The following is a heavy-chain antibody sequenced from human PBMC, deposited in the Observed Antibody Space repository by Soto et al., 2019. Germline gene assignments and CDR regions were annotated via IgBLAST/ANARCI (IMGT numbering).Heavy chain of an antibody. Sequence: WSLRISCAASGFTFSSYAMHWVRQAPGKGLEWVAVISYDGSNKYYADSVKGRFTISRDNSKNTLYLQMNSLRAEDTAVYYCARDIVGATTGYWGQGTLVTVSS. J-gene: IGHJ4*02. D-gene: IGHD1-26*01. CDR1: GFTFSSYA. CDR2: ISYDGSNK. V-gene: IGHV3-30-3*01. CDR3: ARDIVGATTGY.